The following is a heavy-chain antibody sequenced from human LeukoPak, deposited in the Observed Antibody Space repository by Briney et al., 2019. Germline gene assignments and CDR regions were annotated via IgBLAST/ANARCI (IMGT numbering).Heavy chain of an antibody. J-gene: IGHJ4*02. CDR2: IYPGDSDT. D-gene: IGHD3-22*01. CDR1: GYSFTSYW. Sequence: GESLKISCKGSGYSFTSYWIGWVRQMPGKGLKWMGIIYPGDSDTRYSPSFQGQVTISADKSISTAYLQWSSLKASDTAMYYCARGYYDSSGYSGVNYFDYWGQGTLVTVSS. CDR3: ARGYYDSSGYSGVNYFDY. V-gene: IGHV5-51*01.